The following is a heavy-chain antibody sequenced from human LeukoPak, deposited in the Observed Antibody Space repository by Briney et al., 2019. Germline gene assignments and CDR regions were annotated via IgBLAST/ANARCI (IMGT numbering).Heavy chain of an antibody. D-gene: IGHD2-15*01. V-gene: IGHV1-46*01. CDR1: GYTFTSYY. J-gene: IGHJ6*02. CDR2: INPSGGST. Sequence: ASVKVSCKASGYTFTSYYMHWVRQAPGQGLEWMGIINPSGGSTSYAQKFQGRVTMTRDTSTSTVYMELSSLRSEDTAVYYCAREHIGVAALNYYYYYGMDVWGQGTTVTVSS. CDR3: AREHIGVAALNYYYYYGMDV.